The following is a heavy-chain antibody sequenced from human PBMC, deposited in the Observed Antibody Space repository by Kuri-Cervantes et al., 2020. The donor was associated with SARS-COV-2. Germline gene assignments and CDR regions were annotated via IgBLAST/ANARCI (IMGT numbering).Heavy chain of an antibody. CDR2: INPNSGGT. Sequence: ASVKVSCKASGYTFTGYHMHWVRQAPGQGLEWMGWINPNSGGTNYAQKLQGRVTMTTDTSTSTAYMELRSLRSDDTAVYYCARDPMWSRYYYDSSGSYYFDYWGQGTLVTVSS. CDR3: ARDPMWSRYYYDSSGSYYFDY. D-gene: IGHD3-22*01. J-gene: IGHJ4*02. V-gene: IGHV1-2*02. CDR1: GYTFTGYH.